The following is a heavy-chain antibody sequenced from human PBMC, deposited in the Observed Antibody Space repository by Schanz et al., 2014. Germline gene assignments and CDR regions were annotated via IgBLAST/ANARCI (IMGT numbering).Heavy chain of an antibody. CDR2: IYYSGST. D-gene: IGHD6-19*01. CDR1: GDSISSTSYY. CDR3: ARLWGGWRIPDY. Sequence: QLQMQESGPGLVKPSETLSLTCSVSGDSISSTSYYWGWIRQPPGKGLEWIGSIYYSGSTYYNASLKSRAPIPVDTSKTQSSLKLNSVTAADSAVYYCARLWGGWRIPDYWGQGTLVTVSS. J-gene: IGHJ4*02. V-gene: IGHV4-39*01.